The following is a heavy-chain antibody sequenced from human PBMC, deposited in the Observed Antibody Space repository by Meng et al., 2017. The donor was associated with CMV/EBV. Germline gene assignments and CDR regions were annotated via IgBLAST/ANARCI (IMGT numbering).Heavy chain of an antibody. D-gene: IGHD3-3*01. V-gene: IGHV1-8*03. CDR2: MNPNSGNT. CDR3: ARAATSIYYDFWSGYYISPFLSHYYYYGMDV. Sequence: ASVKVSCKASGYTFTSYDINWVRQATGQGLEWMGWMNPNSGNTGYAQKFQGRVTITRNTSISTAYMELSSLRSEDTDVYYCARAATSIYYDFWSGYYISPFLSHYYYYGMDVWGQGTTVTVSS. J-gene: IGHJ6*02. CDR1: GYTFTSYD.